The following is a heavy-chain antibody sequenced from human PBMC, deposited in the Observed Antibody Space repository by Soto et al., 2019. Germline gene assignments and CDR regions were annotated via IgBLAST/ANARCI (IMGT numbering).Heavy chain of an antibody. Sequence: PGGSLRLSCAASGFTFINYWMSWVRQGPGKGLEWVANVKPDGTEKNYVDSVKGRFTISRDNAKKSLYLQMNSLRVEDTAVYYCVPFLAYCFSTTCYVGGAVGSYYWGQRSLVTVSS. J-gene: IGHJ4*02. CDR2: VKPDGTEK. CDR1: GFTFINYW. D-gene: IGHD2-2*01. V-gene: IGHV3-7*02. CDR3: VPFLAYCFSTTCYVGGAVGSYY.